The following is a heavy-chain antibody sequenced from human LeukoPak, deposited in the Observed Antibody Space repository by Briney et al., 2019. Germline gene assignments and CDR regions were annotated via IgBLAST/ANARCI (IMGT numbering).Heavy chain of an antibody. CDR3: ARDFYSSSFGFDL. CDR1: SGSISSGDYY. Sequence: SETLSLTCTVSSGSISSGDYYWSWIRQPPGKGLEWIGYIYYSGSTYYNPSLKSRLTMSVDTSKNQFSLKLSSVTAADTAVYYCARDFYSSSFGFDLWGRGTLVTVSS. D-gene: IGHD6-13*01. CDR2: IYYSGST. J-gene: IGHJ2*01. V-gene: IGHV4-30-4*01.